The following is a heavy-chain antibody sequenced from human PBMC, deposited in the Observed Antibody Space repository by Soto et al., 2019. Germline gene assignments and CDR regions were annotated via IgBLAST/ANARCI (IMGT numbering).Heavy chain of an antibody. CDR1: GGTFSSYA. D-gene: IGHD1-1*01. CDR3: ARVERHSAGTYYYYGMDV. Sequence: PGASVKVSCKASGGTFSSYAISWVRQAPGQGLEWMGGIIPIFGTANYAQKFQGRVTITADKSTSTAYMELSSLRSEDTAVYYCARVERHSAGTYYYYGMDVWGQGTTVTVSS. CDR2: IIPIFGTA. V-gene: IGHV1-69*06. J-gene: IGHJ6*02.